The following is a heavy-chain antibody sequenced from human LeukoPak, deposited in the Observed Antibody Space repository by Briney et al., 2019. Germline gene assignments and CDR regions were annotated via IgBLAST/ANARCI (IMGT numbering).Heavy chain of an antibody. CDR2: IYYIGTT. CDR1: GDSISSTSYY. CDR3: ARHCSSSWCYFDY. Sequence: SETLSLTCTVSGDSISSTSYYWGWIRQPPGKGLEWIGSIYYIGTTYYNPSLQSRVTISVDTSKNQYSLNLRSVTAADTALYFCARHCSSSWCYFDYWGQGPLVTVSS. V-gene: IGHV4-39*01. D-gene: IGHD6-13*01. J-gene: IGHJ4*02.